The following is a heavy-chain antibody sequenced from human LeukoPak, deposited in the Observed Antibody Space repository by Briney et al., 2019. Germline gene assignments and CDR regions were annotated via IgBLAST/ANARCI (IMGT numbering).Heavy chain of an antibody. CDR1: GGSFSGYY. Sequence: SETLSLTCAVYGGSFSGYYWSWIRQPPGKGLEWIGEINHSGSTNYNPSLKSRVTISVDTSKNQFSLKLSSVTAADTAVYYCARGEPLEWLLDYYYGMDVWGQGTTVTVSS. V-gene: IGHV4-34*01. CDR2: INHSGST. D-gene: IGHD3-3*01. CDR3: ARGEPLEWLLDYYYGMDV. J-gene: IGHJ6*02.